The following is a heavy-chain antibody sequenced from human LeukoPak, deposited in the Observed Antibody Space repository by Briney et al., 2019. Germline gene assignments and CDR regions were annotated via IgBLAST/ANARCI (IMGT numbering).Heavy chain of an antibody. Sequence: KTSETLSLTCTVSGGSISSGGYYWSWIRQHPGKGLEWIGYIYYSGSTYYNPSLKSRVTISVDTSKNQFSLKLSSVTAADTAVYYCARHGYSSSFDYWGQGTLVTVSS. D-gene: IGHD6-6*01. CDR3: ARHGYSSSFDY. V-gene: IGHV4-31*03. CDR2: IYYSGST. J-gene: IGHJ4*02. CDR1: GGSISSGGYY.